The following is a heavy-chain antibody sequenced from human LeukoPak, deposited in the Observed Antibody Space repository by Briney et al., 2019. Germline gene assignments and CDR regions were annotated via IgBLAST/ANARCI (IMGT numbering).Heavy chain of an antibody. CDR2: IYYSGST. CDR1: GYSVSSGYY. Sequence: SETLSLTCTVSGYSVSSGYYWGWIRQPPGKGLEWIGSIYYSGSTYYNPSLKSRVTISVDTSKNQFSLKLSSVTAADTAVYYCARRQLWPTRYYFDYWGQGTLVTVSS. J-gene: IGHJ4*02. V-gene: IGHV4-38-2*02. CDR3: ARRQLWPTRYYFDY. D-gene: IGHD5-18*01.